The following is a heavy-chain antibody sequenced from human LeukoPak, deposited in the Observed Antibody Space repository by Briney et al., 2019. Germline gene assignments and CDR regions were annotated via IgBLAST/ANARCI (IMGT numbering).Heavy chain of an antibody. CDR3: ARSGATVTTLVDWFDP. J-gene: IGHJ5*02. Sequence: ASVKVSCKASGYTFTGYYMHWVRRAPGQGLEWMGWINPNSGGTNYAQKFQGWVTMTRDTSISTAYMELSRLRSDDTAVYYCARSGATVTTLVDWFDPWGQGTLVTVSS. D-gene: IGHD4-17*01. V-gene: IGHV1-2*04. CDR2: INPNSGGT. CDR1: GYTFTGYY.